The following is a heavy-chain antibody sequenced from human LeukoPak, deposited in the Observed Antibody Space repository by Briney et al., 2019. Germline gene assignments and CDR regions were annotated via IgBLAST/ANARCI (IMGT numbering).Heavy chain of an antibody. D-gene: IGHD2-2*01. V-gene: IGHV3-49*03. CDR3: AREGGLGYCSSATCSGDH. CDR1: GFTFGDSA. J-gene: IGHJ4*02. CDR2: IRNKENGETT. Sequence: GGCLRLSFTTAGFTFGDSAIGWFSQDPGKWLGWVGFIRNKENGETTDYAASVKGRFTISRDDSKSIAYLQMNSLKTEDTAVYYCAREGGLGYCSSATCSGDHWGQGTLVTVSS.